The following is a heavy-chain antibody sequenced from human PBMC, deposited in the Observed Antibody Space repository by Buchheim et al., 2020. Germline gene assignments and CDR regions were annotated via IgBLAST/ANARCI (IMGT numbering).Heavy chain of an antibody. CDR3: ARGWNLFYDILTGSCDF. CDR2: IDTNTGDP. J-gene: IGHJ4*02. Sequence: QVQLEQSGSELKKPGASVTVSCRSSGYTFTDYVINWVRQTPGQGLEWMGWIDTNTGDPTYARGFTGRFAFSLDTPASTAFLQISSLKAEDTGVYFCARGWNLFYDILTGSCDFWGQGTL. CDR1: GYTFTDYV. D-gene: IGHD3-9*01. V-gene: IGHV7-4-1*02.